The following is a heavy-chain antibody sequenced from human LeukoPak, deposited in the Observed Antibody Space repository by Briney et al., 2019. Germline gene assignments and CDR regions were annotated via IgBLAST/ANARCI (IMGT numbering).Heavy chain of an antibody. J-gene: IGHJ4*02. V-gene: IGHV3-21*01. D-gene: IGHD4-11*01. CDR2: ISSSSSYI. Sequence: GGSLRLSCAASGFTFRSYTMNWVRQAPGKGLEWVSSISSSSSYIHYADSVKGRFTISRDNAKNSLYLQMNSLRAEDTAVYYCARDHDSNYSFDCWGQGTLVTVSS. CDR3: ARDHDSNYSFDC. CDR1: GFTFRSYT.